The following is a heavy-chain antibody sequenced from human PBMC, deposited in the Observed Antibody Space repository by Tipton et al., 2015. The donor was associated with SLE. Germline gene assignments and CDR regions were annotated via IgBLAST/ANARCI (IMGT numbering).Heavy chain of an antibody. J-gene: IGHJ4*02. CDR3: ARDARGSSHFDY. V-gene: IGHV4-59*01. CDR1: GDSISSYF. D-gene: IGHD2-15*01. Sequence: LRLSCTVSGDSISSYFWSWIRQPPGKGLEWIGYMYYSGSNSYNPSLKSRVTISVDTSKNQFSLKLSSVTAADTAVYYCARDARGSSHFDYWGQGTLVTVSS. CDR2: MYYSGSN.